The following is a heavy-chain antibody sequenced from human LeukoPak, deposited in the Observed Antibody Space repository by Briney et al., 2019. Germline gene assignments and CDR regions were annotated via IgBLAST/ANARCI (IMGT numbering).Heavy chain of an antibody. Sequence: PGGSLRLSCAASGFTFSSHGMHWVRQAPGKGLEWVAVIWYDGTNKYYADSVRGRFTISRDNSNNTLYLRMNSLRAEDTAVYYCARDRTTGTTCLDYWGQGTLVTVSS. D-gene: IGHD1-1*01. V-gene: IGHV3-33*01. CDR2: IWYDGTNK. CDR1: GFTFSSHG. J-gene: IGHJ4*02. CDR3: ARDRTTGTTCLDY.